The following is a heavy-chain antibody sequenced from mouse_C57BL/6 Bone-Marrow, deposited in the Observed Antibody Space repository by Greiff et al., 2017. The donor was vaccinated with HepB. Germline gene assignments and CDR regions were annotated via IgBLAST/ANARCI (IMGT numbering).Heavy chain of an antibody. CDR1: GFTFSSYA. J-gene: IGHJ3*01. Sequence: EVQRVESGGGLVKPGGSLKLSCAASGFTFSSYAMSWVRQTPEKRLEWVATISDGGSYTYYPDNVKGRFTISRDNAKNNLYLQMSHLKSEDTAMYYCARDLTASWFAYWGQGTLVTVSA. CDR3: ARDLTASWFAY. CDR2: ISDGGSYT. V-gene: IGHV5-4*01. D-gene: IGHD3-1*01.